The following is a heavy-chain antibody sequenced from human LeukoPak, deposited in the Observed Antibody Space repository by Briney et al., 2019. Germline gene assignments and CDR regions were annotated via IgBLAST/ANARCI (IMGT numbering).Heavy chain of an antibody. CDR1: GYTFTSYY. Sequence: ASVKVSCKASGYTFTSYYMHWVRQAPGQGLEWMGIINPSGGSTSYAQKFQGGVTMTRDMSTSTVYMELSSLRSEDTAVYYCARVKLSGILAYWGQGTLVTVSS. D-gene: IGHD3-16*02. CDR2: INPSGGST. CDR3: ARVKLSGILAY. J-gene: IGHJ4*02. V-gene: IGHV1-46*01.